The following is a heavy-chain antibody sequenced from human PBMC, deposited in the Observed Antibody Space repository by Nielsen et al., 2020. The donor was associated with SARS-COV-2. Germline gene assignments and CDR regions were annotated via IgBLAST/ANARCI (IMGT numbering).Heavy chain of an antibody. CDR1: GFIFSSFA. CDR2: MSGSGGST. V-gene: IGHV3-23*01. Sequence: GESLKISCAASGFIFSSFAMSWVRQAPGKGLEWVSVMSGSGGSTYYADSVKGRFTVSRDNSKNTLYLQMNSLRAEDTAVYYCAKGVLGLGYYYMDVWGKGTTVTVSS. J-gene: IGHJ6*03. D-gene: IGHD3-16*01. CDR3: AKGVLGLGYYYMDV.